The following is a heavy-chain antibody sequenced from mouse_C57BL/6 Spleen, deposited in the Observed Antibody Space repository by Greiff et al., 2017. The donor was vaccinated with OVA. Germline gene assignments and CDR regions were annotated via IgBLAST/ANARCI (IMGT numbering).Heavy chain of an antibody. CDR3: ARGVEFAY. V-gene: IGHV1-26*01. D-gene: IGHD1-1*01. CDR1: GYTFTDYY. CDR2: INPNNGGT. Sequence: VQLQQSGPELVKPGASVKISCKASGYTFTDYYMNWVKQSHGKSLEWIGDINPNNGGTSYNQKFKGKATLTVDKSSSTAYMELRSLTSEDSAVYYCARGVEFAYWGQGTLVTVSA. J-gene: IGHJ3*01.